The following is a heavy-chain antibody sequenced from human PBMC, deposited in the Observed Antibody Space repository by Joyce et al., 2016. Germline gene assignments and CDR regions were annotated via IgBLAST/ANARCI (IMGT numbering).Heavy chain of an antibody. V-gene: IGHV3-33*01. Sequence: QVELVESGGGVVQPGRSLRLSCVVSGFTFSRYGMHWVRQAPGKGLEWVAVIWYDGSNKDYADSVKGRFTISRDNSKNTLYLQMNSLRAEDTAVYYCARDQGADNWLDPWGQGTLVTVSS. CDR1: GFTFSRYG. CDR2: IWYDGSNK. J-gene: IGHJ5*02. CDR3: ARDQGADNWLDP.